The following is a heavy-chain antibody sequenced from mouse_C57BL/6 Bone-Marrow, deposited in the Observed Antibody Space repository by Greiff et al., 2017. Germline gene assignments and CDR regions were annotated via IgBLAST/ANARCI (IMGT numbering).Heavy chain of an antibody. V-gene: IGHV1-69*01. CDR3: ARDYYGSSRYAMDY. CDR2: IAPSDSYT. D-gene: IGHD1-1*01. Sequence: VQLQQPGAELVMPGASVKLSCKASGYTFTSYWMHWVKQRPGQGLEWIGEIAPSDSYTNYNQKFKGKSTLTVDKSSSTAYMQLSSLTSEDSAVYDGARDYYGSSRYAMDYWGQGTSVTVSS. J-gene: IGHJ4*01. CDR1: GYTFTSYW.